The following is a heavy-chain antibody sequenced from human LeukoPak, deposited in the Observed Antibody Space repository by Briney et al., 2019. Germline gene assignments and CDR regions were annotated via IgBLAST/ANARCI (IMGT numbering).Heavy chain of an antibody. CDR2: IERDGSEK. V-gene: IGHV3-7*01. CDR3: VREDDVKVPAHRGDWFDP. CDR1: GFTFNNYW. J-gene: IGHJ5*02. D-gene: IGHD2-2*01. Sequence: TGGSLRLSCVVSGFTFNNYWMSWVRQAPGKGLEWVANIERDGSEKNYVDSEKGRFTISRDNAKNSLYLQMNSLRAEDTAVYYCVREDDVKVPAHRGDWFDPWGQGTLVTVSS.